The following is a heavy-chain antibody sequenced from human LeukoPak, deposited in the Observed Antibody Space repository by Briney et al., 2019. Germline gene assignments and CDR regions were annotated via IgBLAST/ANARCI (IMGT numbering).Heavy chain of an antibody. Sequence: ASVKVSCKASGYTFTGYYMHWVRQAPGQGPGWMGWINANSGGTNYAQKFQGRVTMTRDTSISTAYMELSRLRSDDTAVYYCARATSRQNYYDSSAYYRVRVYAFDIWGQGTMVTVSS. CDR2: INANSGGT. D-gene: IGHD3-22*01. CDR1: GYTFTGYY. V-gene: IGHV1-2*02. CDR3: ARATSRQNYYDSSAYYRVRVYAFDI. J-gene: IGHJ3*02.